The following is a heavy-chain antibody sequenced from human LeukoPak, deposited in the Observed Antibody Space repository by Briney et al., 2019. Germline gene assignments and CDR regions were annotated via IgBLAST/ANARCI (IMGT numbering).Heavy chain of an antibody. V-gene: IGHV4-4*07. D-gene: IGHD1-14*01. CDR1: GGSISSYY. CDR3: ARFWAASGPKLDYYYMDV. Sequence: SETLSLTCTVSGGSISSYYWSWIRQPAGKGLEWIGRIYTSGSTNYNPSLKSRVTMSEDTSKNQFSLKLSSVTAADTAVYYCARFWAASGPKLDYYYMDVWGKGTTVTVSS. CDR2: IYTSGST. J-gene: IGHJ6*03.